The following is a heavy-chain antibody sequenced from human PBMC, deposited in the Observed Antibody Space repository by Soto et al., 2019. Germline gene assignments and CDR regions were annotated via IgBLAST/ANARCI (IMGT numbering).Heavy chain of an antibody. J-gene: IGHJ6*02. D-gene: IGHD2-15*01. CDR2: INHSGST. CDR1: GGSFSGYY. Sequence: QVQLQQWGAGLLKPSETLSLTCAVYGGSFSGYYWSWIRQPPGKGLAWIGEINHSGSTNYNPSLKSRVTISVDTSKNQFSLKLSSVTASDTAVYYCARAKTLLGYCRGGSGYYNYYYYGMDVWGQGTTVTVSS. CDR3: ARAKTLLGYCRGGSGYYNYYYYGMDV. V-gene: IGHV4-34*01.